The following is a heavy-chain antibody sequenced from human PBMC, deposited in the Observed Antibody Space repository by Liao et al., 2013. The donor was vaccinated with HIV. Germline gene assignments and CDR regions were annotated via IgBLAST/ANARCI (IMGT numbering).Heavy chain of an antibody. CDR3: ARGSSGYYYG. J-gene: IGHJ4*02. V-gene: IGHV4-34*01. CDR1: GGSFSGYY. D-gene: IGHD3-22*01. Sequence: QVQLQQWGAGLLKPSETLSLTCAVYGGSFSGYYWSWIRQPPGKGLEWIGEINHSGSTNYNPSLKSRVTISVDTSKNQFSLKLSSVTAADTAVYYCARGSSGYYYGWGQGILVTVSS. CDR2: INHSGST.